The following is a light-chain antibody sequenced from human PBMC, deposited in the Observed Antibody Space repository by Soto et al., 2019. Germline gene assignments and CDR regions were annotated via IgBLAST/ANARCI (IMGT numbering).Light chain of an antibody. CDR1: QSVSSSY. J-gene: IGKJ1*01. Sequence: EIVLTQSPGTLSLSPGERASLSRRASQSVSSSYLAWYQQKPGQAPRLLIQGASSRATGIPDRFSGSGSGTDFSLTISRLEPEDFAVYYCQQYGSSPRTFGQGTKVDIK. CDR3: QQYGSSPRT. V-gene: IGKV3-20*01. CDR2: GAS.